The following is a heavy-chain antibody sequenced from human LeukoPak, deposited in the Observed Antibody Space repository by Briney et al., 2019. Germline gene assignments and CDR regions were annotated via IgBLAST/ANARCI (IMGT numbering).Heavy chain of an antibody. D-gene: IGHD2-15*01. CDR2: FYYSGST. V-gene: IGHV4-59*08. J-gene: IGHJ6*03. CDR1: GGSISGYY. Sequence: SETLSLTCTVSGGSISGYYWSWLRQSPGRGLEWIGYFYYSGSTDYNPSLKSRVTISVDTSRNQFSLKLTSVTAADTAVYYCARSAADEGRRHYYYYYMDVWGKGTTVTVSS. CDR3: ARSAADEGRRHYYYYYMDV.